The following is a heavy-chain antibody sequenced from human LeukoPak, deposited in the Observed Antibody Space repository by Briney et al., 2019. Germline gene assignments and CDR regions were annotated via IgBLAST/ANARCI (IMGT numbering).Heavy chain of an antibody. CDR3: AKQLGYCSDGSCYFPY. D-gene: IGHD2-15*01. V-gene: IGHV3-30-3*02. Sequence: GGSLRLSCTVSGFTFGDYAMHWVRQAPGKGLEWVAVISYDGSNKYYADSVQGRFTISRDNSKSTLCLQMNSLRAEDTAVYYCAKQLGYCSDGSCYFPYWGQGTLVTVSS. J-gene: IGHJ4*02. CDR1: GFTFGDYA. CDR2: ISYDGSNK.